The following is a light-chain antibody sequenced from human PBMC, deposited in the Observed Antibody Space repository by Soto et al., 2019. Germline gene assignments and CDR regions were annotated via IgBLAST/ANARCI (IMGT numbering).Light chain of an antibody. J-gene: IGKJ1*01. CDR3: QQYGSSPRT. V-gene: IGKV3-20*01. CDR2: GAS. CDR1: QSVSSSY. Sequence: ENVLTQSPGTLSLSPGERATLSCRASQSVSSSYLAWYQQKPGQAPRLLIYGASSRATGIPDRFSGSGSGTDFTLTINRVEPEDFAVYYCQQYGSSPRTFGQGTKVEIK.